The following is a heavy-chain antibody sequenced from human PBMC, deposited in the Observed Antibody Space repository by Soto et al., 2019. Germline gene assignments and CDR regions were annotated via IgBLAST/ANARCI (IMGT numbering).Heavy chain of an antibody. D-gene: IGHD3-10*01. CDR2: IYYSGST. CDR1: GGSISSYY. J-gene: IGHJ6*02. V-gene: IGHV4-59*01. Sequence: ETLSLTCTVSGGSISSYYWSWIRQPPGKGLEWIGYIYYSGSTNYNPSLKSRVTISVDTSKNQFSLKLSSVTAADTAVYYCARGIRGSGSFYYYYYGMDVLGQGTTVTVSS. CDR3: ARGIRGSGSFYYYYYGMDV.